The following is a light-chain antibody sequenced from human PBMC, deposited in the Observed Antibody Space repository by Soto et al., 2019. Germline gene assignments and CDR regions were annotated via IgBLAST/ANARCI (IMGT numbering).Light chain of an antibody. Sequence: QSVLTQPPSMSAAPGQKITISCSGSGSNIGASYVFWYQQFPGTAPKLLIYDTDKRPSGIPDRFSGSKSGTSATLGITRLQTGDEADYYCGAWDSSLRVVLFGGGTKLTVL. V-gene: IGLV1-51*01. CDR1: GSNIGASY. J-gene: IGLJ3*02. CDR3: GAWDSSLRVVL. CDR2: DTD.